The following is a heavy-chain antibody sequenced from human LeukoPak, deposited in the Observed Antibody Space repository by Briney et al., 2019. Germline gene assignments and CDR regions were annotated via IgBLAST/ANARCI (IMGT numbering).Heavy chain of an antibody. CDR1: GFTFSSYG. J-gene: IGHJ4*02. CDR3: AKIVAPDSNPIDY. Sequence: GGSLRLSCAASGFTFSSYGMHWVRQAPGKGLKWVAVISYDGSNKYYADSVKGRFTISRDNSKNTLYLQMNSLRAEDTAVYYCAKIVAPDSNPIDYWGQGTLVTVSS. CDR2: ISYDGSNK. V-gene: IGHV3-30*18. D-gene: IGHD2-21*01.